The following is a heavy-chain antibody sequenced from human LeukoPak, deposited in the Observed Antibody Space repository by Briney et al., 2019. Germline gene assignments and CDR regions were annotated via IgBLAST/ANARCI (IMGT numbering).Heavy chain of an antibody. D-gene: IGHD1-26*01. CDR1: GYIFPDYR. J-gene: IGHJ5*02. CDR2: ISPYDGDT. CDR3: ARVVRVGATRFDT. Sequence: LWAPVKVSCRAAGYIFPDYRMTGVRQAPGQGLEWMGWISPYDGDTNSAQKFQVRVTMTTDTSPNTGYMELRSLTSDDTTVYYCARVVRVGATRFDTWGQGTLVTVSS. V-gene: IGHV1-18*01.